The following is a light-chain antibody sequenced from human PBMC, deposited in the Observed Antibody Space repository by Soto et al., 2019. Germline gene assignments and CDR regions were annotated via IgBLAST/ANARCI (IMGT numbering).Light chain of an antibody. CDR3: CSPAGAMTWV. CDR1: SNSLGYYNL. Sequence: QSALTQPASVSGSPGQSITISCTGTSNSLGYYNLVSWYQQHPGKAPKFIIYEVSKRPSGVSSRFSGSKSGNTASLTISGLQPEDEADYYCCSPAGAMTWVFGGGTKVTVL. V-gene: IGLV2-23*02. CDR2: EVS. J-gene: IGLJ3*02.